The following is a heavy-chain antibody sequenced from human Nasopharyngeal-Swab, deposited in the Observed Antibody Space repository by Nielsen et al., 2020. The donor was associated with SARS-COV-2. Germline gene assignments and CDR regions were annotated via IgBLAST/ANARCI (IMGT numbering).Heavy chain of an antibody. CDR1: GFSFSNYA. CDR3: AREGPENRAYFDY. D-gene: IGHD1-14*01. CDR2: VSYNGGFE. J-gene: IGHJ4*02. V-gene: IGHV3-30-3*01. Sequence: SLKISCAASGFSFSNYAMHWVRQAPGKGLEGVAVVSYNGGFEHYADSVKGIFTISRDSAENSLYLQMNSLRAEYTAVYYCAREGPENRAYFDYWGQGTLVTVSS.